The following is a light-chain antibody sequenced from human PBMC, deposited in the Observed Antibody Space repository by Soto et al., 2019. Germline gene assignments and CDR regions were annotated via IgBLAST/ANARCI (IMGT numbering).Light chain of an antibody. CDR1: SSDVGDYNY. V-gene: IGLV2-14*01. CDR2: DVS. CDR3: SAYTSSSTYV. J-gene: IGLJ1*01. Sequence: QSALTQPASVSGSPGQSITISCTGTSSDVGDYNYVSWYQQYPGKAPKLMIYDVSNRPSEVSNRFFGSKSGNTASLTISGLQAEDEADYYCSAYTSSSTYVFGAGTKVNFL.